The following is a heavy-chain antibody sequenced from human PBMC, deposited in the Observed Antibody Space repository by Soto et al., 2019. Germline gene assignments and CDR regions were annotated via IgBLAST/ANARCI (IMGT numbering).Heavy chain of an antibody. CDR3: ARILLNDYIPNPPKVGFVYYYYGMDV. CDR2: INPSGGSK. J-gene: IGHJ6*02. V-gene: IGHV1-46*01. Sequence: ASVKVSCKASGYPFTSYYMHWVRQAPGQGIEWMGIINPSGGSKNYAQKFQGRVTMNRDTSTSTDYMERSSLRSEDTAVYYCARILLNDYIPNPPKVGFVYYYYGMDVWGQGTTVTVSS. CDR1: GYPFTSYY. D-gene: IGHD4-4*01.